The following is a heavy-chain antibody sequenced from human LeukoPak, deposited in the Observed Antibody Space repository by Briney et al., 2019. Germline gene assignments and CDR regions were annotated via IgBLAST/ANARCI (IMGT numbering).Heavy chain of an antibody. J-gene: IGHJ5*02. V-gene: IGHV3-64*01. CDR1: GFTFSSYA. CDR2: ISSNGGST. Sequence: PGGSLRLSCAASGFTFSSYAMHWVRQAPGKGLEYVSAISSNGGSTYYANSVKGRFTISRDNSKNTLYLQMGSLRAEDTAVYYCAEGLVLWGQGTLVTVSS. CDR3: AEGLVL.